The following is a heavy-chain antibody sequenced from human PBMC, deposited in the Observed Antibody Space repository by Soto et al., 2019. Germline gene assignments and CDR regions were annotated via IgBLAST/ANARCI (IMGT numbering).Heavy chain of an antibody. Sequence: EVQLVESGGGLVQPGGSLRLSCAASGFTFSDHYMDWVRQAPGKGLEWVGRSRNKANSYSTEYAASVKGRFTISRDESKNSLYLQMNSLKTEDTAVYYCARFSGSYTRGLDYWSKGTLVTVSS. V-gene: IGHV3-72*01. CDR3: ARFSGSYTRGLDY. CDR2: SRNKANSYST. CDR1: GFTFSDHY. D-gene: IGHD1-26*01. J-gene: IGHJ4*02.